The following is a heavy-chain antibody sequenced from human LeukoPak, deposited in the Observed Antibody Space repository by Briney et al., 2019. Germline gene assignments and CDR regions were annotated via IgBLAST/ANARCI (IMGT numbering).Heavy chain of an antibody. CDR1: GFTFSKFA. V-gene: IGHV3-30*14. Sequence: PGGSLRLSCAAAGFTFSKFAMHWVRQAPGKGLEWVAVVSYDGSYKYYADSVKGRFTISRDNSKNTLSLQMNSLRVEDTAVYFCAREKGRGVISPYYDYWGQGTLVTVSS. J-gene: IGHJ4*02. CDR2: VSYDGSYK. CDR3: AREKGRGVISPYYDY. D-gene: IGHD3-10*01.